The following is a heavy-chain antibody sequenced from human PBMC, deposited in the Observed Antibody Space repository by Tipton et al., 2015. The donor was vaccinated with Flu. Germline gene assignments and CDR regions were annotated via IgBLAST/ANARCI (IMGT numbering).Heavy chain of an antibody. J-gene: IGHJ4*02. CDR3: ARVDYDSSGQFDY. V-gene: IGHV4-34*01. CDR1: GGSFSGYY. D-gene: IGHD3-22*01. Sequence: TLSLTCAVYGGSFSGYYWSWIRQPPGKGLEWIGEINHSGSTNYNPPLKSRVTISVDTSKNQFSLKLSSVTAADTAVYYCARVDYDSSGQFDYWGQGTLVTVSS. CDR2: INHSGST.